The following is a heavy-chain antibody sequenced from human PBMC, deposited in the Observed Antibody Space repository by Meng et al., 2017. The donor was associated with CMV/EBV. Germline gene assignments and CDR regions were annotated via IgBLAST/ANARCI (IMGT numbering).Heavy chain of an antibody. J-gene: IGHJ4*02. CDR1: GYTFTGYY. Sequence: ASVKVSCKASGYTFTGYYMHWVRQAPGQGLEWMGWINPNSGGTNYAQKFQGRVTMTRDTSISTAYMGLSRLRSDDTAVYYCARESSLLGQLVDYWGQGTLVTVSS. CDR2: INPNSGGT. V-gene: IGHV1-2*02. CDR3: ARESSLLGQLVDY. D-gene: IGHD6-6*01.